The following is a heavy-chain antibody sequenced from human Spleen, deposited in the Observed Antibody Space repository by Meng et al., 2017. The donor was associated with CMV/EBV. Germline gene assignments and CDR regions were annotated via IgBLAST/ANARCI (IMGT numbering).Heavy chain of an antibody. V-gene: IGHV3-30*04. D-gene: IGHD3-16*01. CDR3: TRDGGSTFFDY. CDR1: GFTFSSYA. J-gene: IGHJ4*02. CDR2: ISYDGSNK. Sequence: GGSLRLSCAASGFTFSSYAMHWVRQAPGKGLEWVAVISYDGSNKYYADSVKGRFTITRDNAKNTVHLQMNSLGVEDTAVYYCTRDGGSTFFDYWGQGVLVTVSS.